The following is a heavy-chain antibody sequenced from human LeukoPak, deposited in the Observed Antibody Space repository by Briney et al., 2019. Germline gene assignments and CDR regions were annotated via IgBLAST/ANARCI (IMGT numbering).Heavy chain of an antibody. J-gene: IGHJ4*02. V-gene: IGHV3-74*01. CDR1: GFNFSSYW. Sequence: GGSLRLSCVASGFNFSSYWMHWVRQAPGKGLVWVSRINSDGSSTSYADSVKGRFTISRDNAQNTLYLQMNSLRAEDTAVYYCARAGTGYYDFWSGYYTSVYFDYWGQGTLVTVSS. D-gene: IGHD3-3*01. CDR2: INSDGSST. CDR3: ARAGTGYYDFWSGYYTSVYFDY.